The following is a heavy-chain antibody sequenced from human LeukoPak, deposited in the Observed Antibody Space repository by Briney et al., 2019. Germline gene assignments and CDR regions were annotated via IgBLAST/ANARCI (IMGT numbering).Heavy chain of an antibody. CDR3: ARGVYIAAAQYGY. Sequence: SETLSLTCTVSGGSLSSYYWSWIRQPPGTGLEWIGYIYYSVTTNYNPSLKSRVTISVDTSKNQFSLKLSSVTAADTAVYYARGVYIAAAQYGYWGQGTLVTVSS. CDR1: GGSLSSYY. V-gene: IGHV4-59*01. J-gene: IGHJ4*02. D-gene: IGHD6-13*01. CDR2: IYYSVTT.